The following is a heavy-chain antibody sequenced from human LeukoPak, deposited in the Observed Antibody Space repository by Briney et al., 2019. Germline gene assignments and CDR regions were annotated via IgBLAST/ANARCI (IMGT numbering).Heavy chain of an antibody. V-gene: IGHV4-31*03. CDR2: IYYSGST. CDR3: ARGRYYDFWSGYLNWFDP. Sequence: PSQTLSLTCTVSGGSISSGGYYWSWIRQHPGKGLEWIGYIYYSGSTYYNPSLKSRVTISVDTSKNQFPLKLSSVTAADTAVYYCARGRYYDFWSGYLNWFDPWGQGTLVTVSS. CDR1: GGSISSGGYY. D-gene: IGHD3-3*01. J-gene: IGHJ5*02.